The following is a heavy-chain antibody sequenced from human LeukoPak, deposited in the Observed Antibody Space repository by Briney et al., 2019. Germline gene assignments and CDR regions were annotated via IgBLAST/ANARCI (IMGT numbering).Heavy chain of an antibody. CDR2: IYYSGST. J-gene: IGHJ4*02. V-gene: IGHV4-39*01. Sequence: PSETLSLTCTVSGGSISSSSYYWGWIRQPPGKGLEWIGTIYYSGSTYYNPSLKSRVPISVDTSKNQFSLKLSSVTAADTAVYYCARRGERAIDFWGQGILVTVSS. CDR1: GGSISSSSYY. D-gene: IGHD1-26*01. CDR3: ARRGERAIDF.